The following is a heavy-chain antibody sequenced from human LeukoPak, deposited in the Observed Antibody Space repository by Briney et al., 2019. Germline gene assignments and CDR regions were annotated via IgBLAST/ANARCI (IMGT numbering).Heavy chain of an antibody. J-gene: IGHJ4*02. V-gene: IGHV4-30-4*07. CDR3: ARRTTYFGWLPSESPSCFDY. CDR2: IYYSGST. Sequence: SQTLSLTCAVSGGSISSGGYSWSWIRQPPGKGLEWIGYIYYSGSTYYNPSLKSRVTISVDTSKNQFSLKVTSVTAADTAVYYCARRTTYFGWLPSESPSCFDYWGQGTLVTVSS. CDR1: GGSISSGGYS. D-gene: IGHD3-9*01.